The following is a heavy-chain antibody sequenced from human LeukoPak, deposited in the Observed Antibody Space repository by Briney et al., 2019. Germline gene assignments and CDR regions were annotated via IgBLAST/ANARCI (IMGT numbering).Heavy chain of an antibody. D-gene: IGHD6-6*01. Sequence: PSETLSLTCTVSGGSISSYYWSWIRQPPGKGLEWIGYIYYSGSPNYNPSLKSRVTMSIDTSKNQFSLRLSSVTAADTAVYYCTRTYSSSSIDYWGQGALVTVSS. CDR1: GGSISSYY. CDR2: IYYSGSP. V-gene: IGHV4-59*01. CDR3: TRTYSSSSIDY. J-gene: IGHJ4*02.